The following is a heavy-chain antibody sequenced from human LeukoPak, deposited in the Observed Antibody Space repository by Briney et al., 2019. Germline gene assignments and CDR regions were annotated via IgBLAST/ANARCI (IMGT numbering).Heavy chain of an antibody. V-gene: IGHV4-30-2*01. CDR1: GFSLNTHEVG. J-gene: IGHJ4*02. D-gene: IGHD7-27*01. Sequence: LVKPTQTLTLTCTFSGFSLNTHEVGVSWIRQPPGKALEWIGYIYPRGSTYYNPSLKSRVILSQDKSANQFSLNLSSVTAADTAVYYCARFSPRAMGNYLDFWGQGTLVTVSS. CDR3: ARFSPRAMGNYLDF. CDR2: IYPRGST.